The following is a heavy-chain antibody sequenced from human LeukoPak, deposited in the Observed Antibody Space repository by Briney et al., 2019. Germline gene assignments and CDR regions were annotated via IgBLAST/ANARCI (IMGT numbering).Heavy chain of an antibody. CDR3: ARDLMITFGGVIDPFVFDY. D-gene: IGHD3-16*02. CDR1: GFTFSSYW. Sequence: GGSLRLSCASSGFTFSSYWMHWVRQAPGKGLVWVSRINNDGSSTSYADSVKGRFTISRDNAKNSLYLQMNSLRAEDTAVYYCARDLMITFGGVIDPFVFDYWGQGTLVTVSS. V-gene: IGHV3-74*01. J-gene: IGHJ4*02. CDR2: INNDGSST.